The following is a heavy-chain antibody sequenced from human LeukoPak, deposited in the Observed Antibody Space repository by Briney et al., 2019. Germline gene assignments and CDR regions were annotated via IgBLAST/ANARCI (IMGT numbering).Heavy chain of an antibody. CDR1: GGSISSSSYY. CDR2: IYYSGST. Sequence: SETLSLTCTVSGGSISSSSYYWGWIRQPPGKGLEWIGSIYYSGSTYYNPSLKSRVTISVDTSKNQFSLKLSSVTAADTAVYYCARHEGDSSGYYYAPFDYWGQGTLVTVSS. D-gene: IGHD3-22*01. CDR3: ARHEGDSSGYYYAPFDY. V-gene: IGHV4-39*01. J-gene: IGHJ4*02.